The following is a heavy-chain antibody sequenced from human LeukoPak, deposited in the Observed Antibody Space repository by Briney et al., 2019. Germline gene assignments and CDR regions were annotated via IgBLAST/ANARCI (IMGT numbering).Heavy chain of an antibody. J-gene: IGHJ5*02. V-gene: IGHV4-61*02. CDR1: GGSISSGSYY. D-gene: IGHD1-26*01. CDR3: ARGQGATVPQVGKNWFDP. CDR2: IYTSGST. Sequence: SETLSLTCTVSGGSISSGSYYWSWIRQPAGKGLEWIGRIYTSGSTNYNPSLKSRVTISLDTSKSQFSLKLSSVTVADTAIYYCARGQGATVPQVGKNWFDPWGQGTRVTVSS.